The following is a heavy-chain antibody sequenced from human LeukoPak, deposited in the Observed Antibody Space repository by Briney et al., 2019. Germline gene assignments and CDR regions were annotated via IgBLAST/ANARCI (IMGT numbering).Heavy chain of an antibody. D-gene: IGHD3-22*01. J-gene: IGHJ4*02. Sequence: GESLKISCKGSGYTFISYWIGWVRQMPGKGLEWMGIIYPGDSDTRYSPSFQGQVTISADKSISTAYLQWSSLKASDTAMYYCARAYYDSSGSTPGGDYWGQGTLVTVSS. CDR1: GYTFISYW. CDR3: ARAYYDSSGSTPGGDY. V-gene: IGHV5-51*01. CDR2: IYPGDSDT.